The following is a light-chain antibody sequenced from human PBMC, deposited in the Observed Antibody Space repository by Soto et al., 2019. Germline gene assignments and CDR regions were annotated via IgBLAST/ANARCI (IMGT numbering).Light chain of an antibody. CDR3: QQYGSSPIT. V-gene: IGKV3-20*01. CDR2: GAS. CDR1: QSVSSSY. J-gene: IGKJ5*01. Sequence: EIVLTQSPGTLSLSPGERATLSCRASQSVSSSYLAWYQQQPGQAPRLLIYGASSRATGIPNRFSGSGSGIDFTLTISRLEPEDFAVYYCQQYGSSPITFGQGTRLEIK.